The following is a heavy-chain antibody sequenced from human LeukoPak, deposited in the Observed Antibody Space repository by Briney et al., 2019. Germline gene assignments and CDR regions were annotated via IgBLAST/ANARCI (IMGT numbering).Heavy chain of an antibody. CDR1: GFTFDDYA. CDR2: ISWNSGSI. D-gene: IGHD6-19*01. Sequence: GGSLRLSCAASGFTFDDYAMHWVRQAPGKGLEWVSGISWNSGSIGYADSVKGRFTISRDNAKNSLYLQMNSLRAEDTALYYCAKGASSAVAGTSGYWGQGTLVTVSS. CDR3: AKGASSAVAGTSGY. J-gene: IGHJ4*02. V-gene: IGHV3-9*01.